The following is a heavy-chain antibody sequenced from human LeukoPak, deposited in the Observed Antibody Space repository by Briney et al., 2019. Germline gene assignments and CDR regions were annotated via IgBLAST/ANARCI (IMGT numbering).Heavy chain of an antibody. CDR3: ARGGSSDPIFDY. CDR2: ISSSNAYI. V-gene: IGHV3-21*01. Sequence: PGGSLRLSCAASGFTFSTYNMNWVRQAPGKGLEWVSSISSSNAYIYYADSVSGRFTISRDNAKNSLYLQMNSLKAEDTAVYYCARGGSSDPIFDYWGQGALVTVSS. J-gene: IGHJ4*02. D-gene: IGHD6-6*01. CDR1: GFTFSTYN.